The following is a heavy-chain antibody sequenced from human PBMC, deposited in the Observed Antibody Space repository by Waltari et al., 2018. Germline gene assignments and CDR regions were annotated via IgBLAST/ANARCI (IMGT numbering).Heavy chain of an antibody. CDR3: ARVAVTEYQLLEHPTYYYYMDV. Sequence: QVQLQESGPGLVKPSQTLSLTCTVSGGSISSGSYYWSWIRQPAGKGLEWIGRIYTSGSTNYNPSLKSRVTISVDTSKNQFSLKLSSVTAADTAVYYCARVAVTEYQLLEHPTYYYYMDVWGKGTTVTVSS. J-gene: IGHJ6*03. D-gene: IGHD2-2*01. CDR1: GGSISSGSYY. V-gene: IGHV4-61*02. CDR2: IYTSGST.